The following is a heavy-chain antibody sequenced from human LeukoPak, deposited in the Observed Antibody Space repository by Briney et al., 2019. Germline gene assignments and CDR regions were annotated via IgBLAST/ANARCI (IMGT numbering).Heavy chain of an antibody. V-gene: IGHV3-7*01. CDR3: AELGITMIGGV. Sequence: GGSLRLSCEASGFSFSSYWMSWVRQAPGKGLEWVANIKQDGGDKYYVDSVKGRFTISRDNAKNSLYLQMNSLRAEDTAVYYCAELGITMIGGVWGKGTTVTISS. CDR1: GFSFSSYW. J-gene: IGHJ6*04. CDR2: IKQDGGDK. D-gene: IGHD3-10*02.